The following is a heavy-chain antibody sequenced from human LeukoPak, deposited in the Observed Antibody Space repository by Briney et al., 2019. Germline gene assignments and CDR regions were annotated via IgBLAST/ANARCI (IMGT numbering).Heavy chain of an antibody. CDR1: GFTFSSYA. D-gene: IGHD3-10*01. J-gene: IGHJ4*02. Sequence: GGSLRLSCAASGFTFSSYAMSWVRQAPGKGLEWVSGISGSGGSTYYADSVKGRFTISRDNSKNTLYLQMNSLRAEDTAVYYCAKDLDYHGSTGLDYWGQGSLVTVSS. CDR3: AKDLDYHGSTGLDY. CDR2: ISGSGGST. V-gene: IGHV3-23*01.